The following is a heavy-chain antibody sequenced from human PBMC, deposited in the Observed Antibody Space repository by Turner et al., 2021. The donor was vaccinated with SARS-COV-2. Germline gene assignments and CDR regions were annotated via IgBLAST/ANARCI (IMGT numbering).Heavy chain of an antibody. J-gene: IGHJ4*02. CDR1: GFTFSDHW. D-gene: IGHD6-13*01. CDR2: VSDDGRSA. CDR3: TKRGIGAAGNDY. V-gene: IGHV3-74*01. Sequence: VQLVASGGVSVRPGGSLRLSRVCLGFTFSDHWMSWVRQGPGKGLIWVSRVSDDGRSASNGGSVGGRFPGSRDNAKNTLYLQMNSLRPDGTGVYYCTKRGIGAAGNDYWGQGALVTVSS.